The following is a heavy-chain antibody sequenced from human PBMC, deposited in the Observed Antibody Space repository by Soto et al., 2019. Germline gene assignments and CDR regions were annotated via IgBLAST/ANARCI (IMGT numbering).Heavy chain of an antibody. CDR1: GFTFSSYC. J-gene: IGHJ4*02. V-gene: IGHV3-23*01. Sequence: GGSLRLSFASSGFTFSSYCMTWVRRPPGKGLEWVSAISGSGAATYYADSVQGRFTISRDNSNNTLYLQMNSLRAEDTAVYSCAKVLYGVVTYFDSWGQGTLVTVSS. CDR2: ISGSGAAT. D-gene: IGHD3-3*01. CDR3: AKVLYGVVTYFDS.